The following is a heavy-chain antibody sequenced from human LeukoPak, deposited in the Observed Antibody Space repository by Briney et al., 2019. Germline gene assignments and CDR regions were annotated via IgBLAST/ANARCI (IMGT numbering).Heavy chain of an antibody. CDR3: AKGAGYGDLGYFYYMDV. CDR2: VRYDGSDK. CDR1: GFTFSTYG. Sequence: GGSRRLSCAASGFTFSTYGMHWVRQAPGKGLEWVAFVRYDGSDKYYVDSVKSRFTISRDNSRNTLYLQMTSLRAEDTAVYYCAKGAGYGDLGYFYYMDVWGKGTTVTVSS. D-gene: IGHD4-17*01. J-gene: IGHJ6*03. V-gene: IGHV3-30*02.